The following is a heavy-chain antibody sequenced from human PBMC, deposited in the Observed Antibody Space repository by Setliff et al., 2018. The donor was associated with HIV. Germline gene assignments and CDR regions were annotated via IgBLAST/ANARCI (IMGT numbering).Heavy chain of an antibody. V-gene: IGHV3-21*01. CDR1: GFTFTSHS. J-gene: IGHJ3*02. Sequence: GSLRLSCVTSGFTFTSHSMNWVRLRPGKGLEWVASISGSGTYTHYADSVRVRFAVSRDNAKDSLNLQMNSLRAEDTAVYYCASGQWLEHAFDIWGQGTVVTVSS. CDR3: ASGQWLEHAFDI. CDR2: ISGSGTYT. D-gene: IGHD6-19*01.